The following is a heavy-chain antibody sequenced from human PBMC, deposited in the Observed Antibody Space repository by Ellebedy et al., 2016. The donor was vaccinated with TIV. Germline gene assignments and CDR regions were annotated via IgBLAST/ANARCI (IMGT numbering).Heavy chain of an antibody. D-gene: IGHD3-10*01. V-gene: IGHV3-30*03. CDR3: ARGGSSGSSDY. Sequence: GGSLRLXXVASGFTFRSHGIYWVRQAPGKGLEWVAVISSDGSNKYYADSVKGRFTISRDNSKNTLYLQMNSLRTDDMAVYYCARGGSSGSSDYWVQGTRVTVSS. CDR1: GFTFRSHG. CDR2: ISSDGSNK. J-gene: IGHJ4*02.